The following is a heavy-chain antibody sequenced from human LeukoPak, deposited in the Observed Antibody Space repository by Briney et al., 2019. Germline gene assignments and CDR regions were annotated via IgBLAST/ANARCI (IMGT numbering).Heavy chain of an antibody. D-gene: IGHD3-22*01. CDR3: ARDSHYYDTTDPKYYLDY. J-gene: IGHJ4*02. Sequence: PGGPLRLSCAASGFTFSDYYMSWIRQAPGKGLEWVSYISSGGSTMYYADSVKGRFTISRDNAKNSLYLQVHSLRAEDTAVYYCARDSHYYDTTDPKYYLDYWGQGTLVTVSS. V-gene: IGHV3-11*04. CDR1: GFTFSDYY. CDR2: ISSGGSTM.